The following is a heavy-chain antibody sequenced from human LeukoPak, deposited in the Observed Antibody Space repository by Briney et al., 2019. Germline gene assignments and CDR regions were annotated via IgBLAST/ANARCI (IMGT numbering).Heavy chain of an antibody. J-gene: IGHJ3*01. CDR3: ARRWQSNQGDAFDF. D-gene: IGHD4-11*01. CDR2: ISGSGGST. V-gene: IGHV3-23*01. Sequence: GGSLRLSCAASGFTVSNYAMSWVRQAPGKGLEWVSVISGSGGSTYYADSVQGRFTISRDTSKNTLDLQMNSLRAEDTAVYYCARRWQSNQGDAFDFWGQGTMVTVSS. CDR1: GFTVSNYA.